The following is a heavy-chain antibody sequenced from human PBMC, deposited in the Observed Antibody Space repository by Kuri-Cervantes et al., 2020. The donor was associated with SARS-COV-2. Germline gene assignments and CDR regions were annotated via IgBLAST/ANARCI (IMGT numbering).Heavy chain of an antibody. Sequence: GGSLRLSCAASGFTFSDYYMTWIRQAPGKGLEWVSYISSSGSTIYYADSVKGRFTISRDNAKNSLYLQMNSLRAEDTAVYYCARVGGDGYNSNWFDPWGQGTLVPVSS. D-gene: IGHD5-24*01. CDR1: GFTFSDYY. CDR2: ISSSGSTI. V-gene: IGHV3-11*04. CDR3: ARVGGDGYNSNWFDP. J-gene: IGHJ5*02.